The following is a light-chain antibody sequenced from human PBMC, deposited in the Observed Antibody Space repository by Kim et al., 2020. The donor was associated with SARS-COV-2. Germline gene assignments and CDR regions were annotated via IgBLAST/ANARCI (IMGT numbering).Light chain of an antibody. CDR3: QAWESNTVT. V-gene: IGLV3-1*01. CDR1: RLGDKY. J-gene: IGLJ2*01. Sequence: SYELTQPRSVSVSPGQTASITCSGHRLGDKYVGWYQQKPGQSPVMVIYQDNKRPSGIPERFSGSNSGNTATLTISGTQAMDEADYYCQAWESNTVTFGGGTKLTVL. CDR2: QDN.